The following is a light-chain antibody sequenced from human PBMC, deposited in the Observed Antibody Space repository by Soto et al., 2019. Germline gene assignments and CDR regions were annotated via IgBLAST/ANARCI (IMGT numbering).Light chain of an antibody. J-gene: IGLJ1*01. V-gene: IGLV8-61*01. Sequence: QAVVTQEPSFSVSPGGTVTLTCGLSSGSVSTSYFPSWYQQTPGQAPRTLIYSTHTLSSGVPDRFSGSILGNKAALTITGAQADDESDYYCVLYMGSGISIFGTGTKLTVL. CDR3: VLYMGSGISI. CDR2: STH. CDR1: SGSVSTSYF.